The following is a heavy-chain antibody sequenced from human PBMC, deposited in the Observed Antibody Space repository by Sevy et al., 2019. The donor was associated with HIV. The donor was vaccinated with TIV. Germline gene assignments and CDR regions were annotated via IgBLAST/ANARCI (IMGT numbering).Heavy chain of an antibody. V-gene: IGHV4-39*01. CDR3: ARRRARSAYYYDSSGYYELFDY. CDR1: GGSISSSSYY. J-gene: IGHJ4*02. CDR2: IYYSGST. Sequence: SETLSLTCTVSGGSISSSSYYWGWIRQPPGKGLEWIGSIYYSGSTYYNPSLKGRVTISVDTSKNQFSLKLSSVTAADTAVYYCARRRARSAYYYDSSGYYELFDYWGQGTLVTVSS. D-gene: IGHD3-22*01.